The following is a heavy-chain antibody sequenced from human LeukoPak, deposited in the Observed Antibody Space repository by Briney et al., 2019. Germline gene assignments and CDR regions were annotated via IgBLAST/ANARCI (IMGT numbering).Heavy chain of an antibody. CDR1: GGSISSSSYY. CDR2: IYYSGST. V-gene: IGHV4-39*01. CDR3: ARHLPQLIVGATLPPKFDY. D-gene: IGHD1-26*01. J-gene: IGHJ4*02. Sequence: SETLSLTCTVSGGSISSSSYYWGWIRQPPGKGLEWIGSIYYSGSTYYNPSLKSRVTISVDTSKNQFSLKLSSVTAADTAVYYCARHLPQLIVGATLPPKFDYWGQGTLVTVSS.